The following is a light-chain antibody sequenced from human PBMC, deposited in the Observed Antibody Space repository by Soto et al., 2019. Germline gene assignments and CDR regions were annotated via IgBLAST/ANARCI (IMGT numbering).Light chain of an antibody. CDR1: NLGDKY. CDR3: QAWDSSTANV. Sequence: SYELTQPPSVSVSPGQTATITCSGDNLGDKYVCWYQQKPGQSPILVIYQDTKRPSAIPERFSGSNSGDTATLTISGAQAMDEADYYCQAWDSSTANVFGTGTKLTVL. CDR2: QDT. J-gene: IGLJ1*01. V-gene: IGLV3-1*01.